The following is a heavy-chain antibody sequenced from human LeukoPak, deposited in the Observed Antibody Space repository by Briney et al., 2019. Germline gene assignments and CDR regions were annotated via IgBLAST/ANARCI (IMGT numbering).Heavy chain of an antibody. CDR2: IYYSGST. D-gene: IGHD3-22*01. Sequence: SETLSLTCTVYGDSISSGGYYCSWIRQHPGKGLEWIGYIYYSGSTYYNPSLKSRVTISVDTSKNQFSLKLSSVTAADTAVYYCARGPEHQGYYDSSGYYGYWGQGTLVTVSS. CDR1: GDSISSGGYY. V-gene: IGHV4-31*03. J-gene: IGHJ4*02. CDR3: ARGPEHQGYYDSSGYYGY.